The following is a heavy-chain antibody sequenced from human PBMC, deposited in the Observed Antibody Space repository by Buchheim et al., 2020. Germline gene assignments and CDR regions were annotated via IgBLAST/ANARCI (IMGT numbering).Heavy chain of an antibody. J-gene: IGHJ4*02. CDR2: YSISEVTI. CDR3: AAYGDSSY. D-gene: IGHD4-17*01. V-gene: IGHV3-48*02. Sequence: EVQLVESGGGMVQRGGSLRLSCTGSGFSFRAYDMHWVRQAPGKGLEWVAHYSISEVTIYYADSVKGRFTISKDNAKNSLYLQMSNLRDEDTALYYCAAYGDSSYWGQGAL. CDR1: GFSFRAYD.